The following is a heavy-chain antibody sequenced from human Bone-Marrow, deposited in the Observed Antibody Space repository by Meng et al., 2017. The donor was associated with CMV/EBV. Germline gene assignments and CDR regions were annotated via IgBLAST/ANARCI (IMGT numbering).Heavy chain of an antibody. Sequence: GESLKISCAASGFTFSNYEMNWVRQAPGKVLQWVSYITSGGNIYYADSVKGRFTISRDNAKNSLYLQMNSLRAEDTAVYYCATVGSGSYLAYWGQGTLVTVSS. CDR3: ATVGSGSYLAY. D-gene: IGHD1-26*01. CDR2: ITSGGNI. CDR1: GFTFSNYE. J-gene: IGHJ4*02. V-gene: IGHV3-48*03.